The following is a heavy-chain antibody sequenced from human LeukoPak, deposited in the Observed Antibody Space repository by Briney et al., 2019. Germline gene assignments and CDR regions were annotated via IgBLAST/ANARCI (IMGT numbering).Heavy chain of an antibody. D-gene: IGHD6-19*01. CDR2: IYYSGST. J-gene: IGHJ5*02. CDR1: GGSISSYY. CDR3: ARRSNSSGWRQRRNWFDP. Sequence: SETLSLTCTVSGGSISSYYWSWIRQPPGKGLEWIGYIYYSGSTNYNPSLKSRVTISVDTSKNQFSLKLSSVTAADTAVYYCARRSNSSGWRQRRNWFDPWGQGTLVTVSS. V-gene: IGHV4-59*12.